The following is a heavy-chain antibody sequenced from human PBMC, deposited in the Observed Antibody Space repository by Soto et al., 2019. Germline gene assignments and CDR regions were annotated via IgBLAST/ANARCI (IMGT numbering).Heavy chain of an antibody. V-gene: IGHV3-33*01. CDR1: GFIFSNFG. J-gene: IGHJ6*02. Sequence: QVQLVESGGGVVQPGRSLRLSCAASGFIFSNFGMHWVRQAPGKGLEWVAVIWYDGSNEYYADSVKGRFTISKDNSKNTLYLKKNRLRAEDTAVYYCARDDIPGRAVATYGMDVWGQGTTVTVSS. D-gene: IGHD6-19*01. CDR3: ARDDIPGRAVATYGMDV. CDR2: IWYDGSNE.